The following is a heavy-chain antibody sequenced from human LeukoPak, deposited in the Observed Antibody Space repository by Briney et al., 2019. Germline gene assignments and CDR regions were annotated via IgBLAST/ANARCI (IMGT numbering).Heavy chain of an antibody. CDR2: IKQDGSEK. J-gene: IGHJ4*01. CDR3: ARRRGSYSDDY. Sequence: PGGSLRLSYAPSGFTFSSYWMSYVRQAPGKGLEWVGNIKQDGSEKYYVASVKGRFTISRDNAKSSLYLQMTSLRAEDTAVYYCARRRGSYSDDYWGQGTLVTVSS. D-gene: IGHD1-26*01. CDR1: GFTFSSYW. V-gene: IGHV3-7*01.